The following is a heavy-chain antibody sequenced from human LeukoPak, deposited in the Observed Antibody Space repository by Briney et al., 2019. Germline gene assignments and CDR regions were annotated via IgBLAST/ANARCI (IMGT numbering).Heavy chain of an antibody. D-gene: IGHD3-3*01. V-gene: IGHV4-30-4*08. CDR3: ARVRRYDFWRGYVDY. CDR1: GGSISSGDYY. CDR2: IYYSGST. Sequence: PSETLSLTCTVSGGSISSGDYYWSWIRQPPGKGLEWIGYIYYSGSTYYNPSLKSRVTISVDTSKNQFSLKLSSVTAADTAVYYCARVRRYDFWRGYVDYWGQGTLVTVSS. J-gene: IGHJ4*02.